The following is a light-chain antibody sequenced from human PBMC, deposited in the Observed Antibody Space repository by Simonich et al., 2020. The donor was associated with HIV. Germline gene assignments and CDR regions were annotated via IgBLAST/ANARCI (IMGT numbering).Light chain of an antibody. J-gene: IGKJ1*01. CDR1: RSVLKRSNNENY. CDR2: WAS. Sequence: DILMTQSPDSLAVSLGERATINCKSSRSVLKRSNNENYLAWYQQKPGQPPQLLIYWASTRESGVPDRFSATGSGTNFPLTISSLQAEDVAVYYCQQYYSTPPTFGQGTKVEIK. V-gene: IGKV4-1*01. CDR3: QQYYSTPPT.